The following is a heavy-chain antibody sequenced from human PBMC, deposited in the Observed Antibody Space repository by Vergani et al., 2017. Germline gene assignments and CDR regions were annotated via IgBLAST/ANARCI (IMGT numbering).Heavy chain of an antibody. J-gene: IGHJ4*02. V-gene: IGHV3-23*01. Sequence: EVQLLESGGGLVQLGGSLRLSCAASGFTFSSYAMSWVRQAPGKGLEWVSAISGSGGRTYYADSVKGRFTISRDNSKNTLYLQMNSLRAEDTAVYYCAKDLRAPITGTCGDWGQGTLVTVSS. CDR1: GFTFSSYA. CDR3: AKDLRAPITGTCGD. CDR2: ISGSGGRT. D-gene: IGHD1-7*01.